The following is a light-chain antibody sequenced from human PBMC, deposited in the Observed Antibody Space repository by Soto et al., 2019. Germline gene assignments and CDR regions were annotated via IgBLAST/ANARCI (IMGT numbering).Light chain of an antibody. Sequence: EIVLTQSPGTLSLSPGERATLSCRASQSVSRGLLAWYQQKPGQAPRLLIYGASTRATGIADRFSGSGSGTDFTLTISRLEPEDFAVYYCQQYGNPPPYSFGQGTKVDIK. CDR3: QQYGNPPPYS. V-gene: IGKV3-20*01. J-gene: IGKJ2*03. CDR2: GAS. CDR1: QSVSRGL.